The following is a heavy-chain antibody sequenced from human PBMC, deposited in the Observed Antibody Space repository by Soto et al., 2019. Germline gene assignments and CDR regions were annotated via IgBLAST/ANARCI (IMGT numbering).Heavy chain of an antibody. Sequence: QVQLVESGGGVVQPGRSLRLSCAASGFTFSSYGMHWVRQAPGKGLEWVAVISYDGSNKYYADSVKGRFTISRDNSKNTLYLQMNSLRAEDTAGYYCAKDGTGSSGYGMDVWGQGTTVTVSS. J-gene: IGHJ6*02. V-gene: IGHV3-30*18. CDR2: ISYDGSNK. CDR1: GFTFSSYG. D-gene: IGHD6-19*01. CDR3: AKDGTGSSGYGMDV.